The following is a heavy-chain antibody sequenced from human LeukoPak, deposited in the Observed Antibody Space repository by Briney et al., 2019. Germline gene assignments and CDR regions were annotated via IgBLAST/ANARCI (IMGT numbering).Heavy chain of an antibody. CDR3: ARMGFSGYYQKFTFDY. CDR1: GGSFSGYF. Sequence: SETLSLTCAVYGGSFSGYFWSWIRQPPGKGLEWIGEINHSGSTNHNPSLKSRVTISVDTSKNQFSLKLSSVTAADTAVYYCARMGFSGYYQKFTFDYWGQGTLVTVSS. V-gene: IGHV4-34*01. CDR2: INHSGST. D-gene: IGHD3-22*01. J-gene: IGHJ4*02.